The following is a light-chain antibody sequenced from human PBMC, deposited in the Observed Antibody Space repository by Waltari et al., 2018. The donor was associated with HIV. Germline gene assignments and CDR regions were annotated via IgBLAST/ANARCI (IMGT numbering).Light chain of an antibody. Sequence: EIVLTQSPATLSLSPGERATLSCRASQSVGSYLAWYQHKPGQPPRLLIYDATDRASGIPTRFSGNGSGTDFTLTISSLEPEDFAVYYCQQRTNWPPVFTFGPGTRVDLK. J-gene: IGKJ3*01. CDR3: QQRTNWPPVFT. CDR2: DAT. V-gene: IGKV3-11*01. CDR1: QSVGSY.